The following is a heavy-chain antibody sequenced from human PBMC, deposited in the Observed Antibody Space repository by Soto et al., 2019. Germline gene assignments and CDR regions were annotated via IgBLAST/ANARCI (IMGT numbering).Heavy chain of an antibody. CDR3: ARGGVRTTFRH. D-gene: IGHD3-10*01. CDR2: IYDSGTT. CDR1: GASISSGGYY. Sequence: QVQLRESGPGLVKPSQTLSLTCAVSGASISSGGYYWIWIRQHPGRGLEWIGYIYDSGTTYYNPSLESRLTISGDTSKNQFSLNLTSVTAADTAVYFCARGGVRTTFRHWGQGTLVTVSS. J-gene: IGHJ4*02. V-gene: IGHV4-31*11.